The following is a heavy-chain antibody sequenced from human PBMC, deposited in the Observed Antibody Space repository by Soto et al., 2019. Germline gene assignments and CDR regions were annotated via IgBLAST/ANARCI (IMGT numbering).Heavy chain of an antibody. V-gene: IGHV1-18*01. Sequence: ASVKVSCKASGYTFTSYGISWVRQAPGQGLEWMGWISAYNGNTNYAQKLQGRATMTTDTSTSTAYMELRSLRSDDTAVYYCAREFYCTNGVCPPDYCGQGTLVTVSS. CDR1: GYTFTSYG. CDR3: AREFYCTNGVCPPDY. CDR2: ISAYNGNT. J-gene: IGHJ4*02. D-gene: IGHD2-8*01.